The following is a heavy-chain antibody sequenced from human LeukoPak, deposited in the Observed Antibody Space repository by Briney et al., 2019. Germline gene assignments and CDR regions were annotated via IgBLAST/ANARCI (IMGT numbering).Heavy chain of an antibody. V-gene: IGHV4-34*01. CDR2: INHSGST. CDR3: ARDLVTVTKGFDI. CDR1: GGSFSGYY. Sequence: SETLSLTCAVYGGSFSGYYWSWIRQPPGKGLEWIGEINHSGSTNYNPPLKSRVTISVDTSKNQFSLKLTSVTTADTAVYYCARDLVTVTKGFDIWGPGTMVSVSS. D-gene: IGHD4-17*01. J-gene: IGHJ3*02.